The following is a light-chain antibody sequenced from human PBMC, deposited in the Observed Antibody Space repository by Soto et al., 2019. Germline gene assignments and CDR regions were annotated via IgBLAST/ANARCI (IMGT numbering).Light chain of an antibody. V-gene: IGKV1-5*01. CDR2: DAS. CDR1: QSISSS. J-gene: IGKJ1*01. Sequence: DIQMTQSPSTLSASVGDGVTITCRASQSISSSLAWYQQKPGEAPKLLIYDASRLESGVPSRFSGSGSGTEVTLTISSLQPDDFASYYCQQYNTYSETFGQGTKVEIK. CDR3: QQYNTYSET.